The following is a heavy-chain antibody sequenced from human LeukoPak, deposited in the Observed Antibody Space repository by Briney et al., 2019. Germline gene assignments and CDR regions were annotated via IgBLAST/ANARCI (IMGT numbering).Heavy chain of an antibody. V-gene: IGHV4-59*01. D-gene: IGHD5-18*01. CDR2: IYYSGST. Sequence: PSETLSLTCTVAGGSISSYYWSWLRQPPGKGLEWIGYIYYSGSTNYNPSLKSRVTISVDTSKNQFSLKLSSVTAADTAVYYCARGLGKDTVPFDYWGQGTLVTVSS. J-gene: IGHJ4*02. CDR1: GGSISSYY. CDR3: ARGLGKDTVPFDY.